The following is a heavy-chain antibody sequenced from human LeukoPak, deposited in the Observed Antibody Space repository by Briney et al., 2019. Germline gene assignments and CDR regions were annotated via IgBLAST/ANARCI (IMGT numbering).Heavy chain of an antibody. V-gene: IGHV1-46*01. J-gene: IGHJ4*02. CDR1: GYTFTSYY. Sequence: ASVKVSCKASGYTFTSYYMHWARQAPGQGLEWMGIINPSGGSTNYAQKFQGRVTLTRDTSTSTVYMELSSLRSEDTAVYYCARGGSVRGAPVNYWGQGTLVTVSS. D-gene: IGHD3-10*01. CDR3: ARGGSVRGAPVNY. CDR2: INPSGGST.